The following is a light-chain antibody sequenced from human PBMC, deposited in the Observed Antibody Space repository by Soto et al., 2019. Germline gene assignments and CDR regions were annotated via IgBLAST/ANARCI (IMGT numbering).Light chain of an antibody. J-gene: IGKJ5*01. V-gene: IGKV3D-15*01. CDR2: GAS. CDR3: QQYNNWPSIT. CDR1: QSVSSN. Sequence: EIVMTQSPATLSVSPGERATLSWGASQSVSSNLAWYQQKPGQAPRLLVYGASTRATGIPARFSGSGSGTEFTPTISSLQSEDFAVYYCQQYNNWPSITFGQGTRLEIK.